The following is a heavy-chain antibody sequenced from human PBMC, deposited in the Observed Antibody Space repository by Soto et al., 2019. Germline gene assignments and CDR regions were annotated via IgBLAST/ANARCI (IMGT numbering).Heavy chain of an antibody. J-gene: IGHJ3*02. V-gene: IGHV5-51*01. CDR1: GYSFTSYW. CDR2: IYPGDSDT. Sequence: TGESLKISCQGSGYSFTSYWIGWVRQMPGKGLEWMGIIYPGDSDTRYSPSFQGQVTISADKSISTAYLQWSSLKASDTAMYYCARPSVSESSYAFDIWGQGTMVTVSS. D-gene: IGHD2-2*01. CDR3: ARPSVSESSYAFDI.